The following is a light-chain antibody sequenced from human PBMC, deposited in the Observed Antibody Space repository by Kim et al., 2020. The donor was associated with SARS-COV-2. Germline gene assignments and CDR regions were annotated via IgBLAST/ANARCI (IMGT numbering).Light chain of an antibody. CDR3: SSYTTSNAWV. J-gene: IGLJ3*02. CDR1: SSDIGAYNY. V-gene: IGLV2-14*03. Sequence: GQSITISCTGTSSDIGAYNYGSWCQQHPGKAPKLMIFYVSKRPSGVSSRFSGSKSANTASLTISGLQAEDEADYYCSSYTTSNAWVFGGGTKVTVL. CDR2: YVS.